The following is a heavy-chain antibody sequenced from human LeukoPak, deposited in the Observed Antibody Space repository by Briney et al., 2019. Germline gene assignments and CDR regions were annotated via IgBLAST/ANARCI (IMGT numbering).Heavy chain of an antibody. Sequence: PSETLSLTCTVSGGSISSGDYYWSWIRQPPGKGLEWIGYIYYSGSTYYNPSLKSQVTISVDTSKNQFSLKLSSVTAADTAVYYCARGREVRGPSFDYWGQGTLVTVSS. J-gene: IGHJ4*02. CDR1: GGSISSGDYY. CDR2: IYYSGST. CDR3: ARGREVRGPSFDY. V-gene: IGHV4-30-4*01. D-gene: IGHD3-10*01.